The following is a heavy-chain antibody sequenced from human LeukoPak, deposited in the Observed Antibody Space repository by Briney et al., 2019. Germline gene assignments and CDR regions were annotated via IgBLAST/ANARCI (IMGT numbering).Heavy chain of an antibody. CDR3: ARNYGMDV. CDR2: IYYSGST. V-gene: IGHV4-59*01. CDR1: GGSTSSYY. J-gene: IGHJ6*02. Sequence: SETLSLTCTVSGGSTSSYYWSWIRQPPGKGLEWIGYIYYSGSTNYNPSLKSRVTISVDTSKNQFSLKLSSVTAADTAVYYCARNYGMDVWGQGTTVTVSS.